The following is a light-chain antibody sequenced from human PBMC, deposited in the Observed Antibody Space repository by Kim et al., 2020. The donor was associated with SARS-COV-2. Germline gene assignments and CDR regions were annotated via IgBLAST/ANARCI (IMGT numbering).Light chain of an antibody. V-gene: IGLV6-57*02. CDR3: QSYDSSNWV. J-gene: IGLJ3*02. Sequence: GKTVTSSCTGSSGSLASNYVQWYQQRPGSAPTTVIYEDNQRPSGVPDRFSGSIDSSSNSASLTISGLKTEDEADYYCQSYDSSNWVFGGGTQLTVL. CDR2: EDN. CDR1: SGSLASNY.